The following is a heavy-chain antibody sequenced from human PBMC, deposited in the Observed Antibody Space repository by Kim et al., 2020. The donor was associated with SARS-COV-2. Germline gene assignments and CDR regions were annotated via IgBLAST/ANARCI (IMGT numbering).Heavy chain of an antibody. CDR2: INPNSGDT. D-gene: IGHD6-13*01. Sequence: ASVKVSCKAAGYTFGGHYIHWVRQAPGQGLEWMGWINPNSGDTQYTQKFQGRVTMTRDTSISTAYMELSRLRSDDTAVYYCARTTQLVRLDVFDIWGQGTMVTVSS. CDR3: ARTTQLVRLDVFDI. CDR1: GYTFGGHY. V-gene: IGHV1-2*02. J-gene: IGHJ3*02.